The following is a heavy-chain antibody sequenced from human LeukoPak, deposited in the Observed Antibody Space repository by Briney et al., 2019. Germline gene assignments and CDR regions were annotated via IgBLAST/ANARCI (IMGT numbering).Heavy chain of an antibody. CDR2: IYYSGST. Sequence: SETLSLTCTVSGGSISSYYWSWIRQPPGKGLEWIGYIYYSGSTNYNPSLKSRVTISVDTSKNQFSLKLSSVTAADTAVYYCARGGVYDYVWGSYRNNWFGPWGQGTLVTVPS. CDR3: ARGGVYDYVWGSYRNNWFGP. J-gene: IGHJ5*02. CDR1: GGSISSYY. V-gene: IGHV4-59*01. D-gene: IGHD3-16*02.